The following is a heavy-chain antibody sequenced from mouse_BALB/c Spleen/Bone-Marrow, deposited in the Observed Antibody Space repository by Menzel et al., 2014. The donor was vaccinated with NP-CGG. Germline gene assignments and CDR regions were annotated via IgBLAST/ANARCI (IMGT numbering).Heavy chain of an antibody. CDR3: TRYGNSHYYAMDY. CDR1: GYTFTSYW. D-gene: IGHD1-1*01. Sequence: QVQLKQSGAELVRPGASVKLSCRASGYTFTSYWINWVKQRPGQGLEWIGNIYPPDSYTNYNQRFKDKATLTVDKSSSTAYMQLSSPTSEDSAVYYCTRYGNSHYYAMDYWGQGTSVTVSS. CDR2: IYPPDSYT. J-gene: IGHJ4*01. V-gene: IGHV1-69*02.